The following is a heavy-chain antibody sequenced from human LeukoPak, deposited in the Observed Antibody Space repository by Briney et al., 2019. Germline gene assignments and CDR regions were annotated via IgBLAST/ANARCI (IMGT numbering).Heavy chain of an antibody. J-gene: IGHJ4*02. V-gene: IGHV3-23*01. Sequence: GGSLRLSCAASGFTFSSYAMSWVRQAPGKGLEWVSAISGSGGSTYYTDSVKGQFTISRDNSKNTLYLQMNSLRAEDTAVYYCASDRNYCSSTSCYEGAFDYWGQGTLVTVSS. CDR3: ASDRNYCSSTSCYEGAFDY. CDR1: GFTFSSYA. D-gene: IGHD2-2*01. CDR2: ISGSGGST.